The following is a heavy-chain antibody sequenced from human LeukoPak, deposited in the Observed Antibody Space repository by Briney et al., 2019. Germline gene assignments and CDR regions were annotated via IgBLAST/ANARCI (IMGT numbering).Heavy chain of an antibody. J-gene: IGHJ4*02. CDR1: GFTFSSYG. CDR3: ARNRYYYDSSGYYPYYFDY. CDR2: IWYDGSNK. Sequence: PGGSLRLSCAASGFTFSSYGMHWVRQAPGKGLEWVAVIWYDGSNKYYADSVKGRFTISRDNSKNTLYLQMNSLRAEDTAVYYCARNRYYYDSSGYYPYYFDYWGQGTLVTVSS. V-gene: IGHV3-33*08. D-gene: IGHD3-22*01.